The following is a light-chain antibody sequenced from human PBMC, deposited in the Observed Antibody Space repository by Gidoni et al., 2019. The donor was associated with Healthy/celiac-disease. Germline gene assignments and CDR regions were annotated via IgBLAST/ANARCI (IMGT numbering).Light chain of an antibody. CDR3: AAWDDSLNGLYV. J-gene: IGLJ1*01. V-gene: IGLV1-44*01. Sequence: QSVLTPPPSASGTPGQRVTISCSGSSPNIGSNTVNWYQQLPGTAPKLLIYSNNQRPSGVPDRFSGSKSGTSASLAISGLQSEDEADYYCAAWDDSLNGLYVFGTGTKVTVL. CDR2: SNN. CDR1: SPNIGSNT.